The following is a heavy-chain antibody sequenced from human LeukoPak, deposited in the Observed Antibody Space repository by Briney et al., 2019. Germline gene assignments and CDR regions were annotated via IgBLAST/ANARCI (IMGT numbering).Heavy chain of an antibody. CDR1: GYIFTGYY. CDR3: SRDLAYCGGDYYSLVDF. V-gene: IGHV1-2*02. CDR2: INPNSGGT. D-gene: IGHD2-21*01. Sequence: GASVKVSCKASGYIFTGYYMHWVRQAPGQGLEWMGWINPNSGGTKYAQKFKGRLTMTRDTSISTAYMELSRLRAEDTALYYCSRDLAYCGGDYYSLVDFWGQGTLVTVSS. J-gene: IGHJ4*02.